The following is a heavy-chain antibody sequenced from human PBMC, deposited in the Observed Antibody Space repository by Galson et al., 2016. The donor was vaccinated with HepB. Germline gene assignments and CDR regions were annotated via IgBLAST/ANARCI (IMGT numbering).Heavy chain of an antibody. CDR1: GXXFSXXX. J-gene: IGHJ6*02. CDR3: XLLTXLSHSYRAMDF. CDR2: XSGSGAXXTSGXX. V-gene: IGHV3-23*01. Sequence: SLXXXCAVPGXXFSXXXMSXXXQAXXKGLXXVSAXSGSGAXXTSGXXYYAXXVKGRFPXSREDSKNTLYLQMNSLRAEDTAVYYXXLLTXLSHSYRAMDFWGQGXTVXXXS. D-gene: IGHD2-15*01.